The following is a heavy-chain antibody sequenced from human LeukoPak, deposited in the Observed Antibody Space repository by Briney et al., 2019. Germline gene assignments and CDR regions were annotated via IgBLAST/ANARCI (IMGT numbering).Heavy chain of an antibody. V-gene: IGHV1-8*01. CDR2: MNPNSGNT. CDR1: GYTFTSYD. CDR3: ARGYSSSWLSAGREDAFDI. Sequence: GASVKVSCKASGYTFTSYDINWVRQATGQGLEWMGWMNPNSGNTGYAQKFQGRVTMTRNTSISTAYMELSSLRSEVTAVYYCARGYSSSWLSAGREDAFDIWGQGTMVTVSS. D-gene: IGHD6-13*01. J-gene: IGHJ3*02.